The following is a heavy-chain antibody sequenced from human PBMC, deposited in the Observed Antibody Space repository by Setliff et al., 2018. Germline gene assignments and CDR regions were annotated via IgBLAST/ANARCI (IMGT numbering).Heavy chain of an antibody. CDR3: ARLGYRGDLDY. CDR1: ADSISSSYDY. J-gene: IGHJ4*02. CDR2: IYNSGST. V-gene: IGHV4-39*01. D-gene: IGHD5-12*01. Sequence: PETLSLTCNVSADSISSSYDYWAWIRQPPGKGLEWIGSIYNSGSTYYNPSLKSRVSISVDTSKNQFSLKLSSVTAADTAVYYCARLGYRGDLDYWGQGTLVTVSS.